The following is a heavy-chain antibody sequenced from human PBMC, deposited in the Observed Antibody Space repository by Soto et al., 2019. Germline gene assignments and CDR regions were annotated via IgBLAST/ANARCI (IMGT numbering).Heavy chain of an antibody. CDR3: ARGKDVAEAGTWYFDL. V-gene: IGHV4-34*01. CDR2: INHSGST. J-gene: IGHJ2*01. Sequence: QVQLQQWGAGLLKPSETLSLTCAVYGGAFSGYYWSWIRQPPGKGLEWIGEINHSGSTNYNPSLKSRVTISVDTSKHPLALKLSSVTAADNAVYYCARGKDVAEAGTWYFDLWGRGTLDTVAS. CDR1: GGAFSGYY. D-gene: IGHD6-13*01.